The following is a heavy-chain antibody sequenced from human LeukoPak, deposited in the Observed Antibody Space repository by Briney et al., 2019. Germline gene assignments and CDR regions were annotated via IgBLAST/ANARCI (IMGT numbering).Heavy chain of an antibody. Sequence: ASVKVSCKPSGYTFTGYYLHWVRQAPGQALEWRGWINPNIGATMYAQKFQGRVTMTRDTSISTAYMELNSLRSDDTAVYYCARDRVGSGWPRPFYFENWGQGTLVTVSS. J-gene: IGHJ4*02. D-gene: IGHD6-19*01. CDR3: ARDRVGSGWPRPFYFEN. CDR2: INPNIGAT. V-gene: IGHV1-2*02. CDR1: GYTFTGYY.